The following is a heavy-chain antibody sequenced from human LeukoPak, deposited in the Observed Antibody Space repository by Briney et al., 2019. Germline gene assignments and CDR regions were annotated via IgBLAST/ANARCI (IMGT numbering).Heavy chain of an antibody. V-gene: IGHV3-21*01. CDR1: ASSFSTYR. D-gene: IGHD1-26*01. Sequence: GGSLTLSCAASASSFSTYRMNWVRQPPGKGLEWVSSISSSSPYIYYPDSVKGRFTISRDNAKHSLYLQMNSLRAEDTAVYYCASEHSGNDYRPFDYWGQGTLVTVSS. CDR2: ISSSSPYI. J-gene: IGHJ4*02. CDR3: ASEHSGNDYRPFDY.